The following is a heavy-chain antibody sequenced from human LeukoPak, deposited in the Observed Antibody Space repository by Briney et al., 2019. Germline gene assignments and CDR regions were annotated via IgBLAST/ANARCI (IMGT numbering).Heavy chain of an antibody. CDR3: ARGLNSGYDILTGSEAFDI. D-gene: IGHD3-9*01. V-gene: IGHV3-53*01. CDR2: IYSGGSI. CDR1: GFTVSSNC. Sequence: GGSLRLSCAASGFTVSSNCMSWVRQAPGKGLEWVSVIYSGGSIYYADSVKGRFTISRDNSKNTLYLQMNSLRAEDTAVYYCARGLNSGYDILTGSEAFDIWGQGTMVTVSS. J-gene: IGHJ3*02.